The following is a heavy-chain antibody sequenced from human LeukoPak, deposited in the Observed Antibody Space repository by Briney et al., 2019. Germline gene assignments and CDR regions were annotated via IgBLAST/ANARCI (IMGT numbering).Heavy chain of an antibody. Sequence: ASVKVSCKASGYTFTYYYIHWVRQAPGQGLEWMGWINPNNGGTNYAQKFQGRVTMTRDTSISTAYMELSRLRSDDTAVYYCAREVDYYDTSDYFPLGYWGQGTLVAVSS. CDR1: GYTFTYYY. J-gene: IGHJ4*02. CDR3: AREVDYYDTSDYFPLGY. CDR2: INPNNGGT. D-gene: IGHD3-22*01. V-gene: IGHV1-2*02.